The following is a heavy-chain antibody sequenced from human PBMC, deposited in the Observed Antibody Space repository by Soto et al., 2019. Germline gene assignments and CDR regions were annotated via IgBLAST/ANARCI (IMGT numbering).Heavy chain of an antibody. Sequence: EVQLVESGGGLVQPGGSLRLSCAASGFTFSSYEMNWVRQAPGKGLEWVSYISSSGSTIYYADSVKGRFTISRDNAKNSLYLQMNSLRAEDTAVYYCAREVISLGGPDAFDIWGQGTIVTVSS. J-gene: IGHJ3*02. CDR2: ISSSGSTI. V-gene: IGHV3-48*03. D-gene: IGHD1-20*01. CDR1: GFTFSSYE. CDR3: AREVISLGGPDAFDI.